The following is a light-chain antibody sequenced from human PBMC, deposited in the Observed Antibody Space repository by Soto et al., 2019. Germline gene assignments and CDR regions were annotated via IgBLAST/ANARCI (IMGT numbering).Light chain of an antibody. J-gene: IGKJ1*01. CDR2: DTS. V-gene: IGKV3-15*01. CDR3: QHTLKWPPT. Sequence: EIVLNQSPGTLSLSPGERATLSCRASQSVSSSYLAWYQHRPGQAPRLLIYDTSARAAGIPARFSGSGSATEFTLTISSLQSEDFALYYCQHTLKWPPTFGQGTNVDI. CDR1: QSVSSSY.